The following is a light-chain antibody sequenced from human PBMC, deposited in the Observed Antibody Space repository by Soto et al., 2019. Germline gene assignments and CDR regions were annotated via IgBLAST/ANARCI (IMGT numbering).Light chain of an antibody. J-gene: IGKJ1*01. Sequence: EIVMTQSPATLSMSLGERATLSCRASQSVSSTVAWYQQRPGQAPRLLIYGASTRATDVPDRFSGSGSGADFTLSISRLEPEDFAVYYCQQYGSSPPRTFGQGTKVDIK. CDR1: QSVSSTV. CDR2: GAS. CDR3: QQYGSSPPRT. V-gene: IGKV3-20*01.